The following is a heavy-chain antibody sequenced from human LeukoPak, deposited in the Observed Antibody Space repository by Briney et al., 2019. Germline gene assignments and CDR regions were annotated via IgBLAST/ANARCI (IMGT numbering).Heavy chain of an antibody. CDR1: GFTFSSYE. D-gene: IGHD3-22*01. J-gene: IGHJ4*02. CDR3: ARDQDGYDSSGQTNDDDY. V-gene: IGHV3-48*03. Sequence: GGSLRLSCAASGFTFSSYEMNWVCQAPGKGLEWVSYISSSGSTIYYADSVKGRFTISRDNAKNSLYLQMNSLRSEDTAVYYCARDQDGYDSSGQTNDDDYWGQGTLVTVSS. CDR2: ISSSGSTI.